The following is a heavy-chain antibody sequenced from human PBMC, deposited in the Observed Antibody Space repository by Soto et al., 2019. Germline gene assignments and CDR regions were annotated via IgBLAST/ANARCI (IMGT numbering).Heavy chain of an antibody. CDR1: GYTFTSYD. CDR2: MNPNSGNT. CDR3: ARGAYSSGWYYYYYMDV. J-gene: IGHJ6*03. V-gene: IGHV1-8*01. D-gene: IGHD6-25*01. Sequence: ASVKVSCKASGYTFTSYDINWVRQATGQGLEWMGWMNPNSGNTGYAQKFQGRVTMTRNTSISTAYMELSSLRSEDTAMYYCARGAYSSGWYYYYYMDVWGKGTTVTVSS.